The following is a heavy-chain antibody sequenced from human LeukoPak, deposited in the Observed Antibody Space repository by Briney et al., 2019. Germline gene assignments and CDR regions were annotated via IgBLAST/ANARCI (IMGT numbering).Heavy chain of an antibody. D-gene: IGHD4-17*01. CDR1: GFTFSSYW. Sequence: GGSLRLSCAASGFTFSSYWMNWVRQAPGKGLEWVANIKEDGSEKYYVDSVKGRFTISRDNAKNSLYLQMNSLRAEDTAVYYCARRGEWYYGDFDYWGQGTLVTVSS. V-gene: IGHV3-7*03. CDR3: ARRGEWYYGDFDY. CDR2: IKEDGSEK. J-gene: IGHJ4*02.